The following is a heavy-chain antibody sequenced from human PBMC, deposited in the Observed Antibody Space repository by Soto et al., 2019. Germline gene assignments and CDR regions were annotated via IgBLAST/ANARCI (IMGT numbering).Heavy chain of an antibody. CDR1: GFTFSSYW. Sequence: EVQLVESGGGLVQPGGSLRLSCAASGFTFSSYWMSWVRQAPGKGLEWVANIKQDGSEKYYVDSVKGRFTISRDNAKNYLSVQMNSLRAEDTAVYYCAGDHIIVATRRDVYYYSGMDVGGQGNTVTVSS. CDR3: AGDHIIVATRRDVYYYSGMDV. V-gene: IGHV3-7*01. CDR2: IKQDGSEK. J-gene: IGHJ6*02. D-gene: IGHD5-12*01.